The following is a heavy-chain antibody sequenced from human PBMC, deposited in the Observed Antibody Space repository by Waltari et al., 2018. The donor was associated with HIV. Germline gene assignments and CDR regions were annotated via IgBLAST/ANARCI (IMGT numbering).Heavy chain of an antibody. Sequence: QVQLQQSGPRLVKPSQTLSLTCAISGDSVSSNSAAWNWIRQSPRRGLEWLGKTYYRSKWFIEYAISVKSRINIYPDTSDNRFSRQLNSVTPEDTAVYYCARGWNYDFWSGLEGGKFDPWGQGNLVTVSS. J-gene: IGHJ5*02. CDR1: GDSVSSNSAA. D-gene: IGHD3-3*01. V-gene: IGHV6-1*01. CDR2: TYYRSKWFI. CDR3: ARGWNYDFWSGLEGGKFDP.